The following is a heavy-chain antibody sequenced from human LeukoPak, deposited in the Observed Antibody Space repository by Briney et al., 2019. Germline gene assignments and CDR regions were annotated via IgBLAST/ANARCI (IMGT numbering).Heavy chain of an antibody. D-gene: IGHD5-18*01. Sequence: SVKVSCKASGGTFSSYAINWVRQAPGQGLEWMGGIIPFFGTAKYAQKFQGRVTITADESTSTAYMELSSLRSEDTAVYYCALLDTGLVPIAEYFQHWSQGTLVTVSS. CDR1: GGTFSSYA. CDR3: ALLDTGLVPIAEYFQH. CDR2: IIPFFGTA. V-gene: IGHV1-69*13. J-gene: IGHJ1*01.